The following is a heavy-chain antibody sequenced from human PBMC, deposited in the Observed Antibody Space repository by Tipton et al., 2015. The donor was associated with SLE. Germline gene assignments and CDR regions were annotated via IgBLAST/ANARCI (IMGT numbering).Heavy chain of an antibody. V-gene: IGHV3-30*02. CDR3: AGGTGAYFDH. CDR2: IRADGRNK. D-gene: IGHD3-16*01. CDR1: GFTYSGYA. J-gene: IGHJ4*02. Sequence: SLRLSCAASGFTYSGYAMHWVRQAPGKGLEWVAFIRADGRNKDYADPVKGRFTISRDNSKNTLYLQMNRLRVEDTAVYYCAGGTGAYFDHRGQGTLVTVSS.